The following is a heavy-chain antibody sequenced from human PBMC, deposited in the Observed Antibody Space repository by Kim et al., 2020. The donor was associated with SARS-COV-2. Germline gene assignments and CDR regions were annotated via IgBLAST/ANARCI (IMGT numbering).Heavy chain of an antibody. J-gene: IGHJ4*02. CDR3: ARDSLYCGADCFRDY. D-gene: IGHD2-21*01. Sequence: QKFQGRVTMTRDTSISTAYMELSRLSSDDTAVYYCARDSLYCGADCFRDYWGQGTLVTVSS. V-gene: IGHV1-2*02.